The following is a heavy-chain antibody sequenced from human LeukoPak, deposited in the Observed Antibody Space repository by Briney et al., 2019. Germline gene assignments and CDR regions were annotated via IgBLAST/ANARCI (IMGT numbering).Heavy chain of an antibody. D-gene: IGHD3-10*01. J-gene: IGHJ6*03. CDR1: GYTFTYYV. Sequence: PGASVTVSCTASGYTFTYYVMSWVRQAPGQGLEWMGWMNPNSGNTVYAQKFQRRVTMTRNTSISTAYIELSSLRSEDTAVYYCASVGLLWFGRSYYYYMDVWGTGTTVTVPS. CDR2: MNPNSGNT. V-gene: IGHV1-8*02. CDR3: ASVGLLWFGRSYYYYMDV.